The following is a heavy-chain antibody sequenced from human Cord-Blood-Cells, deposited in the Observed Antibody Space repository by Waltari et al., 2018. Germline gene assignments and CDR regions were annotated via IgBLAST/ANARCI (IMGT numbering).Heavy chain of an antibody. D-gene: IGHD3-22*01. CDR1: GYTFTSYA. Sequence: QVQLVQSGAEVKKPGASVKVSCKASGYTFTSYAMHWVRQAPGQRLEWMGWINAGNGNTKYSQKFQGRVTITRDTSASTAYMELSSLRSEDTAVYYCARDIIYDSSGYYLQSTVDYWGQGTLVTVSS. CDR2: INAGNGNT. V-gene: IGHV1-3*01. CDR3: ARDIIYDSSGYYLQSTVDY. J-gene: IGHJ4*02.